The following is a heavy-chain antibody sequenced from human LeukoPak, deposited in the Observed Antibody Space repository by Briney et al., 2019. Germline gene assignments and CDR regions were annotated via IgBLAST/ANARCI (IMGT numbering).Heavy chain of an antibody. J-gene: IGHJ4*02. Sequence: KPSETLSLTCTVSGGSISSSSYYWGWIRQPPGKGLEWIGSIYYSGSTYYNPSLKSRVTISVDTSKNQFSLKLSSVTAADTAVYYCARHGGALPLDQYYFDYWGQGTLVTVSS. CDR2: IYYSGST. D-gene: IGHD3-16*01. V-gene: IGHV4-39*01. CDR3: ARHGGALPLDQYYFDY. CDR1: GGSISSSSYY.